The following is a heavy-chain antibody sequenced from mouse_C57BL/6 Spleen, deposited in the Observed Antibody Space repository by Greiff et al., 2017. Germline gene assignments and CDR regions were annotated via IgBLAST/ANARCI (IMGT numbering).Heavy chain of an antibody. V-gene: IGHV1-64*01. CDR2: IHPNSGST. Sequence: QVQLKQSGAELVKPGASVKLSCKASGYTFTSYWMHWVKQRPGQGLEWIGMIHPNSGSTNYNEKFKSKATLTEDKSSSTAYMQLSSLTSEDSAVYYCARLYAVVAGGFDYWGQGTTLTVSS. CDR1: GYTFTSYW. CDR3: ARLYAVVAGGFDY. D-gene: IGHD1-1*01. J-gene: IGHJ2*01.